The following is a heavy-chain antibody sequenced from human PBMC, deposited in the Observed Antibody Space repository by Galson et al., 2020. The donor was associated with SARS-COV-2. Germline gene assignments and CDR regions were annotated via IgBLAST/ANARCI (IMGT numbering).Heavy chain of an antibody. CDR3: ARWFGDYYYGMDV. Sequence: GGSLSLSCAASGFTFSGYWMHWVRQAPGKGLVWVSRIISDGSSTSYADSVKGRFTISRDNAKNTLYLQMNSLRAEDTAVYYCARWFGDYYYGMDVWGQGTTVTVSS. D-gene: IGHD3-10*01. J-gene: IGHJ6*02. CDR2: IISDGSST. CDR1: GFTFSGYW. V-gene: IGHV3-74*01.